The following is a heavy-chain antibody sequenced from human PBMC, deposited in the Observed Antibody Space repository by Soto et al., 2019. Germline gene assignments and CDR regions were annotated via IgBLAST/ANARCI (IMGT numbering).Heavy chain of an antibody. CDR2: ISAYNGNT. CDR3: ARDGGVQARFDP. CDR1: GYTFTSYG. J-gene: IGHJ5*02. Sequence: QVQLVQSGAEVKKPGASVKVSCKASGYTFTSYGISWVRQAPGQGLEWMGWISAYNGNTNYAQKLQGRVTMTTDTSTSTTNKDLSSPRSYVTAVYYCARDGGVQARFDPWGQVTPVTVSS. D-gene: IGHD2-8*02. V-gene: IGHV1-18*01.